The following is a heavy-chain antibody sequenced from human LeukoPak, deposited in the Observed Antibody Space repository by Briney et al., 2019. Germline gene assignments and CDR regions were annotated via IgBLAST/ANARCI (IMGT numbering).Heavy chain of an antibody. V-gene: IGHV1-69*01. CDR1: GGTFSSYA. Sequence: SVKVSCKASGGTFSSYAISWVRQAPGQGLEWMGGIIPVFGTANYAQRFQGRVTITADESTSTAYMELSSLRSEDTAVYYCARGPQVVTPVTSSYYYGMDVWGQGTTVTVSS. CDR3: ARGPQVVTPVTSSYYYGMDV. D-gene: IGHD4-23*01. J-gene: IGHJ6*02. CDR2: IIPVFGTA.